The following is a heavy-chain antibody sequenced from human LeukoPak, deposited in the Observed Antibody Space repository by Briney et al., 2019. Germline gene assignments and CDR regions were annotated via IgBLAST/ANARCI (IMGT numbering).Heavy chain of an antibody. V-gene: IGHV1-2*02. CDR3: ARSLGSYQPFDY. D-gene: IGHD3-10*01. J-gene: IGHJ4*02. CDR2: INPNSGGT. CDR1: GYTFTGYY. Sequence: RASVKVSCKASGYTFTGYYMHWVRQAPGQGLEWMGWINPNSGGTNYAQKLQGRVTMTTDTSTSTAYMELRSLRSDDTAVYYCARSLGSYQPFDYWGQGTLVTVSS.